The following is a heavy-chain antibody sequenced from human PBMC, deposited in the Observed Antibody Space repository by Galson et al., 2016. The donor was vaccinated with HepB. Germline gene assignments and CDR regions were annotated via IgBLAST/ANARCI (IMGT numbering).Heavy chain of an antibody. CDR1: GFTFSNYW. V-gene: IGHV3-7*01. Sequence: SLRLSCAASGFTFSNYWMSWVRQAPGKGLEWVANIKVDGSEKYYVDSVKGRFTISRDNAKNSLYMQMNSLRAEDTAVYYCARLRRLTIFGVASSGYYFDYWGQGTLVTVSS. D-gene: IGHD3-3*01. J-gene: IGHJ4*02. CDR2: IKVDGSEK. CDR3: ARLRRLTIFGVASSGYYFDY.